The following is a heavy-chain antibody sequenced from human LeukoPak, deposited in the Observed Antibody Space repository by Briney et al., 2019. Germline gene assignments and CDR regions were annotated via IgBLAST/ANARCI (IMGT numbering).Heavy chain of an antibody. D-gene: IGHD3-10*01. CDR1: GGSISSSSYY. CDR3: ARQKRFGRWFDP. J-gene: IGHJ5*02. Sequence: SETLSLTCAVSGGSISSSSYYWGWIRQPPGKGLEWIGNIYYSGSTYYNPSLKSRVTISIDTSKNQFSLKLSPVTAADTAVYYCARQKRFGRWFDPWGQGTLVTVSS. V-gene: IGHV4-39*01. CDR2: IYYSGST.